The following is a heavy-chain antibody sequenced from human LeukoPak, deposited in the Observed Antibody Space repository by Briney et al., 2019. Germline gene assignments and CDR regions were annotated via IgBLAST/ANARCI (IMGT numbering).Heavy chain of an antibody. CDR3: AKGTLRYCTSGRCYPLDY. CDR2: ISRSSGSSI. V-gene: IGHV3-48*03. Sequence: GGSLRLSCAASGFTFSNYEMNWVRQAPGKGLEWVSYISRSSGSSIYYADSVKGRFTISRDNAKNSLYLQMNSLRGEDTALYYCAKGTLRYCTSGRCYPLDYWGQGTLVTVSS. D-gene: IGHD2-15*01. CDR1: GFTFSNYE. J-gene: IGHJ4*01.